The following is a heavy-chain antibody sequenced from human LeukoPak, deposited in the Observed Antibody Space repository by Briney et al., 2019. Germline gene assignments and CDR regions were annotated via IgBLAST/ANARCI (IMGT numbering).Heavy chain of an antibody. Sequence: GGSLRLSCAASGFTFSSYGMHWVRQAPGKGLEWVAFIRYDGSNKYYADSVKGRFTISRDNAKNSLYLQMNSLRAEDTAVYYCARERDDFWNPKGAFDIWGQGTMVTVSS. J-gene: IGHJ3*02. D-gene: IGHD3-3*01. CDR3: ARERDDFWNPKGAFDI. V-gene: IGHV3-30*02. CDR1: GFTFSSYG. CDR2: IRYDGSNK.